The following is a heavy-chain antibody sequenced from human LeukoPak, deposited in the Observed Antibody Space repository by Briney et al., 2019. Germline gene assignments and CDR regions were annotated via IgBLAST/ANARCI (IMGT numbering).Heavy chain of an antibody. Sequence: ASVKVSCKASGYTFTSYGISWVRQAPGQGLEWMGWISAYNGNTNYAQKVQGRVSMTTDTSTSTAYMELRSLRSDDTAVYYCARGFDSSRGWFGFDYWGQGTLVTVSS. CDR1: GYTFTSYG. CDR2: ISAYNGNT. D-gene: IGHD6-19*01. J-gene: IGHJ4*02. CDR3: ARGFDSSRGWFGFDY. V-gene: IGHV1-18*01.